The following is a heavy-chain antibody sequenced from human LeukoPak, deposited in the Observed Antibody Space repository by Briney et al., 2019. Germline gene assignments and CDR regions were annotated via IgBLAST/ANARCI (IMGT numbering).Heavy chain of an antibody. V-gene: IGHV4-59*01. Sequence: PSETLSLTCTVSGGSISSYYWSWIRQPPGKGLEWIGYIYYSGSTNYNPSLKSRVTISVDTSKNQFSLKLSSVTAADTAVYYCARGGGLSSGYYYRAFDYWGQGTLVTVSS. CDR2: IYYSGST. CDR1: GGSISSYY. CDR3: ARGGGLSSGYYYRAFDY. D-gene: IGHD3-22*01. J-gene: IGHJ4*02.